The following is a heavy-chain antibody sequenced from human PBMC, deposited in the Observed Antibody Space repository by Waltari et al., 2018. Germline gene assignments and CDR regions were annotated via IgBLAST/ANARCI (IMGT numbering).Heavy chain of an antibody. CDR2: IYYSGST. J-gene: IGHJ3*02. V-gene: IGHV4-59*01. Sequence: QVQLQESGPGLVKPSETLSLTCTVSGGSIRSYYWSWIRQHPGKGLEWIGYIYYSGSTNYNPSLKSRVTISVDTSKNQFSLKLSSVTAADTAVYYCARDRYYYDSSGPKDAFDIWGQGTMVTVSS. D-gene: IGHD3-22*01. CDR3: ARDRYYYDSSGPKDAFDI. CDR1: GGSIRSYY.